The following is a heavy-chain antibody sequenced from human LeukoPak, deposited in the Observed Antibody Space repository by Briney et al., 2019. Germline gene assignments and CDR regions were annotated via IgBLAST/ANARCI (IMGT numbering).Heavy chain of an antibody. V-gene: IGHV3-33*01. CDR2: IWYDGSNK. J-gene: IGHJ4*02. CDR1: EFAFSSYG. Sequence: PGGSLRLSCAASEFAFSSYGMHWVRQAPGKGLEWVAVIWYDGSNKYYADSVKGRFTISRDNSKNTLYLQMNSLRAEDTAVYYCARDRFVYSYGSGFDYWGQGTLVTVSS. D-gene: IGHD5-18*01. CDR3: ARDRFVYSYGSGFDY.